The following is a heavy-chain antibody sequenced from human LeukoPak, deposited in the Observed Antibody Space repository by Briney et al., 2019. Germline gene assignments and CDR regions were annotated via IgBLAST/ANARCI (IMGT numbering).Heavy chain of an antibody. Sequence: PSGTLCLTCAVSGGSFSGYYRSWIRQPPGKGLEWIGEINHSGSTKYNPSPTSRVTTSVNTSKKNSYQKQRTVTAADTAVYYCARGRSGTTFYYYYYGMDVWGQGTTVTVSS. J-gene: IGHJ6*02. CDR3: ARGRSGTTFYYYYYGMDV. CDR2: INHSGST. V-gene: IGHV4-34*01. CDR1: GGSFSGYY. D-gene: IGHD1-1*01.